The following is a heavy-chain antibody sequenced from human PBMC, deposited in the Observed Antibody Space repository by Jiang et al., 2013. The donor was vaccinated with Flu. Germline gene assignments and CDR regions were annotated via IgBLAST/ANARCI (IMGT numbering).Heavy chain of an antibody. CDR1: GGSISSSNW. Sequence: GLVKPSGTLSLTCGVSGGSISSSNWWSWVRQPPGKGLEWIGEIYPSGSTNYNPSLKSRVTISVDKSKDQFSLKLSSVTAADTAVYYCARHISGADAFDYWGQGALVTVSS. CDR3: ARHISGADAFDY. V-gene: IGHV4-4*02. CDR2: IYPSGST. J-gene: IGHJ4*02. D-gene: IGHD1-20*01.